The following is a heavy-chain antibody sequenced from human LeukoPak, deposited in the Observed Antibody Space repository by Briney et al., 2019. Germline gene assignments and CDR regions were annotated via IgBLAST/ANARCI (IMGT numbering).Heavy chain of an antibody. D-gene: IGHD2-15*01. J-gene: IGHJ6*03. Sequence: SETLSLTCAVYGGSFGGYYWGWIRQPPGKGLEWIGSIYYSGSTYYNPSLKSRVTISVDTSKNQFSLKLSSVTAADTAVYYCARGYCSGGSCYSYYYYNYMDVWGKGTTVTVSS. CDR3: ARGYCSGGSCYSYYYYNYMDV. CDR1: GGSFGGYY. CDR2: IYYSGST. V-gene: IGHV4-34*01.